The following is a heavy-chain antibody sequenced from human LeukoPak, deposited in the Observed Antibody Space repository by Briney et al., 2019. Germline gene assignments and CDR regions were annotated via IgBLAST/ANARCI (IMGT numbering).Heavy chain of an antibody. V-gene: IGHV4-61*01. Sequence: SSETLSLTCTVSGGSVSSGSYYWSWIRQPPGKGLEWIGYIYYSGSTNYNPSLKSRVTISVDSSKNQFSLKLSSVTAADTAVYYCASLCSDSSGYYNLRIDYWGQGTLVTVSS. J-gene: IGHJ4*02. CDR2: IYYSGST. CDR1: GGSVSSGSYY. CDR3: ASLCSDSSGYYNLRIDY. D-gene: IGHD3-22*01.